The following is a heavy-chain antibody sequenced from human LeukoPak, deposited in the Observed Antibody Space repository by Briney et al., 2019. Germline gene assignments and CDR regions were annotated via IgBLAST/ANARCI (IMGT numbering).Heavy chain of an antibody. CDR3: AREVGYSSSYYGRFDP. CDR1: GYTFTGYY. CDR2: VNPNNGVP. V-gene: IGHV1-2*05. J-gene: IGHJ5*02. D-gene: IGHD2-2*01. Sequence: ASVKVSCKASGYTFTGYYMHWVRQAPGPGLEWMGRVNPNNGVPNYAQKFQGRVTMTRDTAISTAYMELSSLRSDDTDVYFCAREVGYSSSYYGRFDPWGQGTLVIVSS.